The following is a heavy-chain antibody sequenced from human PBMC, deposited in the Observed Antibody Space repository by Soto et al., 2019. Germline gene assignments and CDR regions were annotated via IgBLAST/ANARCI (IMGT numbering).Heavy chain of an antibody. Sequence: ASVKVSCKASGGTFSSYAISWVRQAPGQGLEWMGWMNPNSGNTGYAQKFQGRVTMTRNTSISTAYMELSSLRSEDTAVYYCARERGCSGDSCYFFDYWGQGTLVTVSS. J-gene: IGHJ4*02. D-gene: IGHD2-15*01. CDR2: MNPNSGNT. CDR3: ARERGCSGDSCYFFDY. V-gene: IGHV1-8*02. CDR1: GGTFSSYA.